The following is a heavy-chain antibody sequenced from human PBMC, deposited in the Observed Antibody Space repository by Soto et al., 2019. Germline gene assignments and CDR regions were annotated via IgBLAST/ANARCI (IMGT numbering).Heavy chain of an antibody. CDR1: GFTFSSYW. CDR3: ARDSYYSYYYGMDV. Sequence: EVQLVESGGGLVQPGGSLRLSCAASGFTFSSYWMSWVRQAPGKGLEWVANIKQDGSEKYYVDSVKGRFPISRDNAKNSLYLQMNSLRAEDTAVYYCARDSYYSYYYGMDVWGQGTTVTVSS. D-gene: IGHD3-10*01. CDR2: IKQDGSEK. V-gene: IGHV3-7*03. J-gene: IGHJ6*02.